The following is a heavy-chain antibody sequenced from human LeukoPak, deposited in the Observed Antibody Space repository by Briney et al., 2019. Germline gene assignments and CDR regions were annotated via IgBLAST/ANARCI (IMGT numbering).Heavy chain of an antibody. CDR2: VSYSGST. D-gene: IGHD1-26*01. Sequence: SETLSLTCTVSGGSISGYYWSWIRQPPGKGMEWIAFVSYSGSTNYNPSLKNRVTISRDTSKNQLSLKLSSVTAADTAVYYCARAGVGATEYYFDSWGQGTLVTVSS. CDR1: GGSISGYY. CDR3: ARAGVGATEYYFDS. V-gene: IGHV4-59*01. J-gene: IGHJ4*02.